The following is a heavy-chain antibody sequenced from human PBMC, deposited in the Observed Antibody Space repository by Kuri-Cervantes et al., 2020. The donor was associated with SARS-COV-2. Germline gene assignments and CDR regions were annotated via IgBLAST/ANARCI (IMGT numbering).Heavy chain of an antibody. CDR3: ARGRGYCSSTSCRIPYYYYMDV. CDR2: VSSSSSTI. D-gene: IGHD2-2*01. CDR1: GFTFSSYS. J-gene: IGHJ6*03. Sequence: LSLTCAASGFTFSSYSMNWVRQAPGKGLEWVSYVSSSSSTIYYAGSVKGRFTISRDNAKNSLYLQMNSLRAEDTAVYYCARGRGYCSSTSCRIPYYYYMDVWGKGTTVTVSS. V-gene: IGHV3-48*04.